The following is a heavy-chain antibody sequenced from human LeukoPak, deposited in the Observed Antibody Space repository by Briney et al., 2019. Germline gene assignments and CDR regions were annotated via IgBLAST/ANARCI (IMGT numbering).Heavy chain of an antibody. CDR2: IYYSGST. V-gene: IGHV4-39*07. D-gene: IGHD4-11*01. CDR3: ARELTTVTNYYYYGMDV. J-gene: IGHJ6*02. CDR1: GGSISSSSYY. Sequence: SETLSLTCTVSGGSISSSSYYWGWIRQPPGKGLEWIGSIYYSGSTYYNPSLKSRVTISVDTSKNQFSLKLSSVTAADTAVYYCARELTTVTNYYYYGMDVWGQGTTVTVSS.